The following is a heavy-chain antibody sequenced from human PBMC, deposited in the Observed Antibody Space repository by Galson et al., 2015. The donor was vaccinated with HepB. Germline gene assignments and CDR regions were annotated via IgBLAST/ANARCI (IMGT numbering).Heavy chain of an antibody. CDR2: INAGNGNT. CDR1: GYSFTSSA. D-gene: IGHD1-1*01. V-gene: IGHV1-3*01. J-gene: IGHJ4*02. Sequence: SVKVSCKASGYSFTSSAMHWVRQAPGQRLEWMGWINAGNGNTKYSQKFQGRVTTTRDTSASTAYMEVSSLRCEDTAVYYCARDGGGGSWNDWGQGTLVTVSS. CDR3: ARDGGGGSWND.